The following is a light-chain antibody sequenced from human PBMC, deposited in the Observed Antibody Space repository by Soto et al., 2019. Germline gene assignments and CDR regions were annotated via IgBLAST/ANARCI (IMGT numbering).Light chain of an antibody. J-gene: IGKJ1*01. CDR1: QSVSDTY. V-gene: IGKV3-20*01. CDR3: QFGTLVWT. CDR2: GAS. Sequence: IVVTQSPGTLSLSPGERATLSCRASQSVSDTYLAWYQQKPRQPPRLLIYGASNRATGIPDRFSGSGAGTDFTLTVSRLEPEYFAVYYCQFGTLVWTFGQGTKVEIK.